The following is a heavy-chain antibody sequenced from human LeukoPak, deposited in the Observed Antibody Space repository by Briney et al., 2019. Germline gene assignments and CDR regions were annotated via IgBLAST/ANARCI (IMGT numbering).Heavy chain of an antibody. Sequence: SGTLSLTCGVSGGSISSSYWWSWVRQSPGKGLEWIGEIYHSGSTNYNPSLKSRVTISVDQSKNQFSLKLSSVTAADTAVYYCARRRNDAFDIWGQETMVTVSS. CDR3: ARRRNDAFDI. V-gene: IGHV4-4*02. CDR2: IYHSGST. J-gene: IGHJ3*02. CDR1: GGSISSSYW.